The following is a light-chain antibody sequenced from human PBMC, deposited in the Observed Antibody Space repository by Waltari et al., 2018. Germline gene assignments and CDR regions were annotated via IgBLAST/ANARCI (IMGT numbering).Light chain of an antibody. CDR2: DVR. CDR3: SSYTSSNTWV. J-gene: IGLJ3*02. Sequence: QSALTQPASVSGSPGQSITISCTGTSSDVGGYNYVSWYQQHPDKAPKLMIYDVRERPSGVSNHFPGSKSGNTASLTISGLQAEDEAEYYCSSYTSSNTWVFGGGTKLTVL. V-gene: IGLV2-14*01. CDR1: SSDVGGYNY.